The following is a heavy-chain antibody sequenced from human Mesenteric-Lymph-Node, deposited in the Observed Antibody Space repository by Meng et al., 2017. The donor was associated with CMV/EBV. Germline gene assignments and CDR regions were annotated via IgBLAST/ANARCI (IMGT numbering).Heavy chain of an antibody. CDR2: IKQDGSEK. D-gene: IGHD2/OR15-2a*01. CDR1: GFTFSSYW. CDR3: ATSKDSPGND. Sequence: GESLKISCAASGFTFSSYWMSWVRQAPGKGLEWVANIKQDGSEKYYVDSVKGRFTISRDNAMNALYLQMNSLTVEDTAIYYCATSKDSPGNDWGQGTLVTVSS. V-gene: IGHV3-7*01. J-gene: IGHJ4*02.